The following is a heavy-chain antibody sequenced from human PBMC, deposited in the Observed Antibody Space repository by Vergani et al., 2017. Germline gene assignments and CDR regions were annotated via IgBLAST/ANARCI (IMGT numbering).Heavy chain of an antibody. CDR2: INHSGNT. J-gene: IGHJ6*03. CDR3: ARVLRVVVPAAMRSYYYYMDV. CDR1: GGSFSGYY. D-gene: IGHD2-2*01. Sequence: QVQLQQWGAGLLKPSETLSLTFAVYGGSFSGYYWSWIRQPPGKGLEWIGEINHSGNTNYNPSLKSRITISVDTSKNQFSLKLSSVTAADTAVYYWARVLRVVVPAAMRSYYYYMDVWGKGTTVTVSS. V-gene: IGHV4-34*01.